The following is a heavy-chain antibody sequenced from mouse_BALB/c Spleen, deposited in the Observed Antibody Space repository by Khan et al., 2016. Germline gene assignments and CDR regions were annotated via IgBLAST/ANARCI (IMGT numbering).Heavy chain of an antibody. J-gene: IGHJ1*01. CDR2: ARNKANGYTT. Sequence: EVELVESGGGLVQPGGSLRLSCTTSGFTFTDYYMSWVRQPPGEALEWLGFARNKANGYTTEYSASVKGRFTISRDNSQSILYHQMNSLRPEDNATYYCARDLNDDYYWYLDVWGAGTTVTVSS. V-gene: IGHV7-3*02. CDR3: ARDLNDDYYWYLDV. D-gene: IGHD2-3*01. CDR1: GFTFTDYY.